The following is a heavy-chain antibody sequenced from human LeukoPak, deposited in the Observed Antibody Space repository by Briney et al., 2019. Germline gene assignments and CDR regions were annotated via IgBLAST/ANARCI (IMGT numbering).Heavy chain of an antibody. Sequence: SETLSLTCAVYGGSFSGCYWSWIRQPPGKGLEWIGEINHSGSTNYNPSLKSRVTISVDTSKNQFSLKLSSVTAADTAVYYCAREGYGSGSSYFDYWGQGTLVTVSS. J-gene: IGHJ4*02. V-gene: IGHV4-34*01. CDR1: GGSFSGCY. CDR3: AREGYGSGSSYFDY. D-gene: IGHD3-10*01. CDR2: INHSGST.